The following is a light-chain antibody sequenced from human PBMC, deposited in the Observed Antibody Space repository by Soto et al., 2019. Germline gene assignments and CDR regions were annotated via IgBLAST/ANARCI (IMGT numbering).Light chain of an antibody. V-gene: IGLV2-8*01. Sequence: QSALTQPPSASGSPGQSVTISCTGTSSYVGGYNYVSWYQHHPGKAPKLVIYEVIKRPSGVPDRFSGSKSGNTAALTVSGLQAEDEADYYCSSYAGSTCFVFGTGTKVTVL. J-gene: IGLJ1*01. CDR3: SSYAGSTCFV. CDR2: EVI. CDR1: SSYVGGYNY.